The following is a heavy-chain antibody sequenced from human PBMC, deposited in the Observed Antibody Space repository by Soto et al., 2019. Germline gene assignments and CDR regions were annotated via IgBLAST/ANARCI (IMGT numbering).Heavy chain of an antibody. D-gene: IGHD4-4*01. V-gene: IGHV3-64D*08. J-gene: IGHJ4*02. CDR1: GFTFSSYA. Sequence: GGSLRLSCSASGFTFSSYAMHWVRQAPGKGLEYVSAISSNGGSTYYADSVKDRFTISRDNSKNTLYLQMSSLRAEDTAVYYCVKAIGYSKKIDQYYFDYWGQGTLVTVSS. CDR3: VKAIGYSKKIDQYYFDY. CDR2: ISSNGGST.